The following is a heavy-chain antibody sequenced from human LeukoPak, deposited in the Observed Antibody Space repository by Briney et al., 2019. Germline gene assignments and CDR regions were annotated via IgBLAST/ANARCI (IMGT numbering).Heavy chain of an antibody. CDR1: GFTFSSYA. Sequence: AGGSLRLSCAASGFTFSSYAMHWVRQAPDKGLEWVAVISYDGSNKYYADSVKGRFTISRDNSKNTLYLQMNSLRAEDTAVYYCARDRRLTYFDYWGQGTLVTVSS. D-gene: IGHD6-25*01. CDR3: ARDRRLTYFDY. CDR2: ISYDGSNK. V-gene: IGHV3-30-3*01. J-gene: IGHJ4*02.